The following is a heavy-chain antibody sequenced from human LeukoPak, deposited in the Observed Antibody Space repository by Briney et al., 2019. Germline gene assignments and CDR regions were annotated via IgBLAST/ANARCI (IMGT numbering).Heavy chain of an antibody. D-gene: IGHD6-19*01. V-gene: IGHV3-20*04. CDR3: ARDRAVAGKGVFDY. CDR1: GFTFDDYG. CDR2: INWNGGST. Sequence: PGGSLRLSCAASGFTFDDYGMSWVRQAPGKGLEWVSGINWNGGSTGYADSVKGRFTISRDNAKNSLYLQMNCLRAEDTALYYCARDRAVAGKGVFDYWGQGTLVTVSS. J-gene: IGHJ4*02.